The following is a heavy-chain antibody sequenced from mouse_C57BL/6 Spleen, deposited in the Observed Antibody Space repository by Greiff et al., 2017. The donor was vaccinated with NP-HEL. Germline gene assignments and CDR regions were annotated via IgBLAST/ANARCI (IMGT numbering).Heavy chain of an antibody. CDR2: ISSGSSTI. J-gene: IGHJ3*01. V-gene: IGHV5-17*01. CDR3: ANDGYYEFAY. Sequence: EVHLVESGGGLVKPGGSLKLSCAASGFTFSDYGMHWVRQAPEKGLEWVAYISSGSSTIYYADTVKGRFTMSRDNAKNTLFLQMTSLRSEDTAMYYCANDGYYEFAYWGQGTLVTVSA. D-gene: IGHD2-3*01. CDR1: GFTFSDYG.